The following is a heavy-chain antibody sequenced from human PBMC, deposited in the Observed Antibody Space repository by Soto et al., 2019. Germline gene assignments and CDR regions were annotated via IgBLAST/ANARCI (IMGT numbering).Heavy chain of an antibody. CDR2: INPNSGGT. Sequence: GASVKVSCKASGYTFSDYYIHWVRQAPGQGLEWMGWINPNSGGTKYAPKFQGGVTMTRDTSITTAYMELSSLRSEDTAVYYCARGDRRVVVTAADYYYYGMDVWGQGTTVTVSS. V-gene: IGHV1-2*02. CDR3: ARGDRRVVVTAADYYYYGMDV. CDR1: GYTFSDYY. D-gene: IGHD2-21*02. J-gene: IGHJ6*02.